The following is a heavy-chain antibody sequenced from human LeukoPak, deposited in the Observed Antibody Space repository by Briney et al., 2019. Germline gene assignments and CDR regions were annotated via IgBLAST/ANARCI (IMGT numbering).Heavy chain of an antibody. CDR1: GGSFSGYY. V-gene: IGHV4-34*01. CDR2: INHSGST. J-gene: IGHJ4*02. CDR3: AGRTVVVVAATNNPFDY. Sequence: SETLSLTCAVYGGSFSGYYWSWIRQPPGKGLEWIGEINHSGSTNYNPSLKSRVTISVDTSKNQFSLKLSSVTAADTAVYYCAGRTVVVVAATNNPFDYWGQGTLVTVSS. D-gene: IGHD2-15*01.